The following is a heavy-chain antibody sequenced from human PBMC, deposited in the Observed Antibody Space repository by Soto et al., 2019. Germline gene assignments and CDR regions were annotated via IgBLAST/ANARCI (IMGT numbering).Heavy chain of an antibody. Sequence: PGGSLRLSCAASGFTFSSYGMHWVRQAPGKGLEWVAVISYDGSNKYYADSVKGRFTISRDNSKNTLYLQMNSLRAEDTAVYYCAKDPYDYVWGSLAYYFDYWGQGTLVTVSS. D-gene: IGHD3-16*01. V-gene: IGHV3-30*18. CDR2: ISYDGSNK. CDR1: GFTFSSYG. CDR3: AKDPYDYVWGSLAYYFDY. J-gene: IGHJ4*02.